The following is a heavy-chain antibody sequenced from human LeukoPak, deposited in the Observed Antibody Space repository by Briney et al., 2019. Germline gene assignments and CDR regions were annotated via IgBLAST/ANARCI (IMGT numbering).Heavy chain of an antibody. Sequence: GESLKISCKGSGYSFTSYWIGWVRQIPGKGLEWMGIIYPGDSDTRYSPSFQGQVTISADKSISTAYLQWSSLKASDTAMYYCARGTMVRGVINYMDVWGKGTTVTVSS. D-gene: IGHD3-10*01. CDR1: GYSFTSYW. J-gene: IGHJ6*03. V-gene: IGHV5-51*01. CDR3: ARGTMVRGVINYMDV. CDR2: IYPGDSDT.